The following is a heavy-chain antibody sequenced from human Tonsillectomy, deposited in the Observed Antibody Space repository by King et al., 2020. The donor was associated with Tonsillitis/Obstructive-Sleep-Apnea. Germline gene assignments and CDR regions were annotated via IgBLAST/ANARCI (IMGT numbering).Heavy chain of an antibody. Sequence: VKLVESGGGVVQPGRSLRLSCAASGLTFSSYAMHWVRQAPGKGLEWVAIISYDGSNKYYADSVKGRFTISRDNSKNTLYLQMNSLRTEDTALYYCARPYSKGNYYYYMDVWGKGTTVTVSS. CDR2: ISYDGSNK. CDR3: ARPYSKGNYYYYMDV. D-gene: IGHD4-11*01. V-gene: IGHV3-30*04. CDR1: GLTFSSYA. J-gene: IGHJ6*03.